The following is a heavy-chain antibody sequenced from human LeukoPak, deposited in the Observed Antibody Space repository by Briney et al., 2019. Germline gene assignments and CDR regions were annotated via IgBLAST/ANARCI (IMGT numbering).Heavy chain of an antibody. CDR1: GYTFTSYD. V-gene: IGHV1-8*01. CDR2: MNPNSGNT. Sequence: ASVKVSCKASGYTFTSYDINWVRQATGQGLEWMGWMNPNSGNTGYAQKFQGRVTMIRNASISTAYMELSSLRSEDTAVYYCARWVYYDSSGYYNYWGQGTLVTVSS. D-gene: IGHD3-22*01. J-gene: IGHJ4*02. CDR3: ARWVYYDSSGYYNY.